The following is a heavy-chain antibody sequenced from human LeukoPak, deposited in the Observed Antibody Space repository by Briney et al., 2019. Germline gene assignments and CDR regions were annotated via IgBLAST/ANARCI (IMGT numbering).Heavy chain of an antibody. CDR2: IKQDGSEK. CDR3: ARRSTVVTPTFLFDY. CDR1: AFTFSSYW. V-gene: IGHV3-7*01. D-gene: IGHD4-23*01. Sequence: GGSLRLSCAASAFTFSSYWMSWVRQAPGKGLEWVANIKQDGSEKYYVDSVKGRFTISRDNAKNSLYLQMNSLRAEDTAVYYCARRSTVVTPTFLFDYWGQGTLVTVSS. J-gene: IGHJ4*02.